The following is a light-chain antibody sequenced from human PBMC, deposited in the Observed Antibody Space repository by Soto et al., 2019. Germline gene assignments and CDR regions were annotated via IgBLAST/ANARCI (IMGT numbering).Light chain of an antibody. V-gene: IGKV3-15*01. CDR2: DAS. J-gene: IGKJ1*01. CDR3: RQYDNWPLWT. Sequence: EIVMTQSPATLSVSPGERATLSCRASQSVRGNLAWFQQKPGQAPRLLIFDASTRATDVPARFSGSGSGTEFTLTISSLQSEDFAVYYCRQYDNWPLWTFGQGTKVEIK. CDR1: QSVRGN.